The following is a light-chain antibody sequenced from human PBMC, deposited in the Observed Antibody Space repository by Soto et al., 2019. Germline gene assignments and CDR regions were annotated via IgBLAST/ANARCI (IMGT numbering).Light chain of an antibody. V-gene: IGLV2-14*01. Sequence: QSALTQPASVSGSPGQSITISCTGTSSDVGNSNYVSWYQQHPGKAPKLMIYEVSYRPSGVSNRFSGSKSGNTASLTISGLQAEDEADYYCSSYTTSSTLGVFGGGTKVTVL. CDR3: SSYTTSSTLGV. J-gene: IGLJ2*01. CDR2: EVS. CDR1: SSDVGNSNY.